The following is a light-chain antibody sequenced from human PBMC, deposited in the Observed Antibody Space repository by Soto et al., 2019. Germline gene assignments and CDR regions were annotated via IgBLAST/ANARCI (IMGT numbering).Light chain of an antibody. J-gene: IGKJ4*01. V-gene: IGKV1-17*03. Sequence: DIQMTQSPSAMSASVGDRVTITCRASQGIGTFLTWFQQKPGRVPKRLIYGTSSLQNGVPARFSCTGSGTDFTLTINSLQPEDFATYYCLQHAGYPFTFGGGTRVEVK. CDR1: QGIGTF. CDR3: LQHAGYPFT. CDR2: GTS.